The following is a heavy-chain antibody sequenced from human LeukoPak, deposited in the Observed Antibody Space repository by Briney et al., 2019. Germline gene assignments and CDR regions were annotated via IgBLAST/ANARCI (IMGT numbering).Heavy chain of an antibody. D-gene: IGHD2-2*01. V-gene: IGHV4-34*01. CDR1: GGSFSGYY. Sequence: SETLSLTCAVYGGSFSGYYWSWIRQPPGKGLEWIGKINHSGSTNYNPSLKSRVTISVDTSKNQFSLKLSSVTAADTAVYYCARGLADCSSTSCYPTGFDPWGQGTLVTVSS. J-gene: IGHJ5*02. CDR3: ARGLADCSSTSCYPTGFDP. CDR2: INHSGST.